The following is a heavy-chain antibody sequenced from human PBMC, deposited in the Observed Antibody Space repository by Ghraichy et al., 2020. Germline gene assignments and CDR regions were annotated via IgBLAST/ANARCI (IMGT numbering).Heavy chain of an antibody. D-gene: IGHD6-19*01. V-gene: IGHV4-61*01. J-gene: IGHJ4*02. CDR2: IYFSGST. CDR3: ATYISGWWTFDY. CDR1: GGSVSSRSYY. Sequence: SQTLSLTCTVSGGSVSSRSYYWSWIRQPPGKGLEWIGYIYFSGSTTYNPSLKSRVTISVDTFKNQFSLKLSSVTAADAAVYYCATYISGWWTFDYWGQGTLVTVSS.